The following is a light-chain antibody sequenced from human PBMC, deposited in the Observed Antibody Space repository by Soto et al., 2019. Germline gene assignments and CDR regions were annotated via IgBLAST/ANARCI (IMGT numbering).Light chain of an antibody. CDR1: SSDVGSYNL. J-gene: IGLJ2*01. CDR2: EDT. CDR3: CSYAGSSTHVV. Sequence: QSALTQPASVSGSPGQSITISCTGTSSDVGSYNLVSWYQQHPGKAPKFIIYEDTKRPSGVSNRFSGSKSGNTASLTISGLQAEDEADYYCCSYAGSSTHVVFGGGTQLTVL. V-gene: IGLV2-23*01.